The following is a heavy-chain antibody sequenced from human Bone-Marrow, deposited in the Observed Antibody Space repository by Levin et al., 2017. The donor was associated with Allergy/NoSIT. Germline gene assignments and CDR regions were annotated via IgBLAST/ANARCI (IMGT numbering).Heavy chain of an antibody. Sequence: LSLTCAASGFTFSSYSMNWVRQAPGKGLEWVSYISSSISDIYYADSVKGRFTISRDNAKNSLYLQMNSLRAEDTAVYYCAASAAAGTFNYWGQGTLVTVSS. J-gene: IGHJ4*02. D-gene: IGHD6-13*01. CDR1: GFTFSSYS. V-gene: IGHV3-48*01. CDR2: ISSSISDI. CDR3: AASAAAGTFNY.